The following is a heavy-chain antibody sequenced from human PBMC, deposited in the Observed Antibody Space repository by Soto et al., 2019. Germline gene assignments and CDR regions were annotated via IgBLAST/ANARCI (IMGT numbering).Heavy chain of an antibody. CDR3: TTGIYYDIFTGYHNVAY. D-gene: IGHD3-9*01. CDR1: GFNLSHPW. V-gene: IGHV3-15*01. Sequence: GGSLRLSCVASGFNLSHPWMTWVRQAAGKGLEWVGRIKSKTDGGTADYAAPVKGRATISRDDSKNTVYLQMNSLKTEDTAVYYCTTGIYYDIFTGYHNVAYWGQGALVTVSS. CDR2: IKSKTDGGTA. J-gene: IGHJ4*02.